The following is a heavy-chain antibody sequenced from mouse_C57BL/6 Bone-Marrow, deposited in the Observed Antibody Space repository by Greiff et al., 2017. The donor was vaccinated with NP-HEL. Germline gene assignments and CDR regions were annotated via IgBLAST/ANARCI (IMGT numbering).Heavy chain of an antibody. Sequence: DVKLVESGGGLVQSGRSLRLSCATSGFTFSDFYMEWVRQAPGKGLEWIAASRNKANDYTTEYSASVKGRFIVSRDTSQSILYLQMNALRAEDTAIYYCARDVIYYAMDYWGQGTSVTVSS. J-gene: IGHJ4*01. CDR2: SRNKANDYTT. CDR3: ARDVIYYAMDY. CDR1: GFTFSDFY. V-gene: IGHV7-1*01.